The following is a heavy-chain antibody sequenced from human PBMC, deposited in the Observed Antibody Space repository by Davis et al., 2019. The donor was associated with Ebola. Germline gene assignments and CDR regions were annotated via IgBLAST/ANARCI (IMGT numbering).Heavy chain of an antibody. CDR3: ARLDGDFDY. V-gene: IGHV4-39*01. CDR2: IYHSGST. CDR1: GGSISSNSYY. D-gene: IGHD4-17*01. J-gene: IGHJ4*02. Sequence: MPSETLSLTCTVSGGSISSNSYYWGWIRQPPGKGLEWIGYIYHSGSTYYNPSLKSRVTISVDRSKNQFSLKLSSVTAADTAVYYCARLDGDFDYWGQGTLVTVSS.